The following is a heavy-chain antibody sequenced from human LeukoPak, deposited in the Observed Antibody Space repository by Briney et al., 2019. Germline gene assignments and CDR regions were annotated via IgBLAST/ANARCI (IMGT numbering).Heavy chain of an antibody. D-gene: IGHD3-10*01. CDR3: ATLKSGY. Sequence: SETLSLTCAVYGGSFSGYYWSWIRQPPGKGLEWIGEIYHSGSTNYNPSLKSRVTISVDKSKNQFSLKLSSVTAADTAVYYCATLKSGYWGQGTLVTVSS. V-gene: IGHV4-34*01. J-gene: IGHJ4*02. CDR1: GGSFSGYY. CDR2: IYHSGST.